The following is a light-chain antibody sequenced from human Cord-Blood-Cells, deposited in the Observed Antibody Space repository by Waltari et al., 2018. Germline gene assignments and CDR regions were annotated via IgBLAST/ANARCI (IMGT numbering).Light chain of an antibody. CDR2: WAS. V-gene: IGKV4-1*01. CDR1: QSVLYSSNNKNY. Sequence: DIVMTQSPDSLAVSLGERATINCKSSQSVLYSSNNKNYLAWYHQKPGQPPKLLIYWASTRAAGVPDRFSGSGSGTDFTLTISSLQAEDVAVYYCQQYYSTRTFGQGTKVEIK. CDR3: QQYYSTRT. J-gene: IGKJ1*01.